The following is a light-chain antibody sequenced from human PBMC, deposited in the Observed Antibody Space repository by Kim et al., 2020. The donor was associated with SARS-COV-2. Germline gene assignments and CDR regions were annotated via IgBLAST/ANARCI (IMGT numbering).Light chain of an antibody. CDR3: QQFNTYPRK. CDR2: HAS. CDR1: QDISNT. Sequence: ASVGDTVNITCRASQDISNTLAWYQQTPGKPPKLLVYHASNLEIGVPSRFSGSGSGTDFTLAISSLQPEDFATYYCQQFNTYPRKFGQGTKVDIK. J-gene: IGKJ1*01. V-gene: IGKV1-13*02.